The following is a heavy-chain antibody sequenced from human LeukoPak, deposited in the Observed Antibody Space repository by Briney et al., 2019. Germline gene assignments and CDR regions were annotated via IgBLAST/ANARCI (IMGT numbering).Heavy chain of an antibody. V-gene: IGHV3-21*01. J-gene: IGHJ6*02. CDR3: ARERSLGIVVVVAAGMDV. CDR1: GFTFSSYS. Sequence: GGSLRLSCAASGFTFSSYSMNWVRQAPEKGLEWVSSISSSSSYIYYADSVKGRFTISRDNAKNSLYLQMNSLRAEDTAVYYCARERSLGIVVVVAAGMDVWGQGTTVTVSS. D-gene: IGHD2-15*01. CDR2: ISSSSSYI.